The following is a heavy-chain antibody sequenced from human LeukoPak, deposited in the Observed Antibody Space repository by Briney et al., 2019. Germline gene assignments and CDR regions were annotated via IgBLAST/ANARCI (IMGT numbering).Heavy chain of an antibody. CDR2: ISYDGSNK. CDR1: GFTFSSYA. D-gene: IGHD1-26*01. CDR3: ARGSSGSYKNNWFDP. J-gene: IGHJ5*02. V-gene: IGHV3-30*04. Sequence: PGGSLRLSCAASGFTFSSYAMHWVRQAPGKGLEWVAVISYDGSNKYYADSVKGRFTISRDNSKNTLYLQMNSLRAEDTAVYYCARGSSGSYKNNWFDPWAREPWSPSP.